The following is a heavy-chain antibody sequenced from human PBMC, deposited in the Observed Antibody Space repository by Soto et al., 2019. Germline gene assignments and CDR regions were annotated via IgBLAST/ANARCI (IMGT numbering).Heavy chain of an antibody. CDR2: IIPIFGTA. V-gene: IGHV1-69*06. Sequence: ASVKVSCKASGGTFSSYAISWVRQAPGQGLEWMGGIIPIFGTANYAQKFQGRVTITADKSTSTAYMELSSLRSEDTAVYYCARVTKTVGYYGMDVWGQGTTVTVSS. CDR3: ARVTKTVGYYGMDV. CDR1: GGTFSSYA. J-gene: IGHJ6*02. D-gene: IGHD1-26*01.